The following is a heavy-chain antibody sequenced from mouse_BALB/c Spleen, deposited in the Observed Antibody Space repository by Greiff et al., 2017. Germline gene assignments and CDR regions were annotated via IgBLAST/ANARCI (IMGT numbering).Heavy chain of an antibody. Sequence: EVQLQQSGPGLVKPSQSLSLTCTVTGYSITSDYAWNWIRQFPGNKLEWMGYISYSGSTSYNPSLKSRISITRDTSKNQFFLQLNSVTTEDTATYYCASGYGSLFDYWGQGTTLTVSS. D-gene: IGHD1-1*01. CDR1: GYSITSDYA. CDR2: ISYSGST. J-gene: IGHJ2*01. V-gene: IGHV3-2*02. CDR3: ASGYGSLFDY.